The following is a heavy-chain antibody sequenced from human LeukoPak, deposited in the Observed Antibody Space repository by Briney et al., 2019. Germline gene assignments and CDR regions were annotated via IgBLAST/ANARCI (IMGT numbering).Heavy chain of an antibody. CDR1: GFTFGDYA. D-gene: IGHD2-15*01. Sequence: GGSLRLSCTASGFTFGDYAMSWFRQAPGEGLEWVGFIRSKAHGGTTEYAASVKGRFIISSDDSKSIAYLQMDSLKTEDTAVYYCTKAGRYCSGGSCYSFYWGQGTLVTVSS. V-gene: IGHV3-49*03. CDR2: IRSKAHGGTT. J-gene: IGHJ4*02. CDR3: TKAGRYCSGGSCYSFY.